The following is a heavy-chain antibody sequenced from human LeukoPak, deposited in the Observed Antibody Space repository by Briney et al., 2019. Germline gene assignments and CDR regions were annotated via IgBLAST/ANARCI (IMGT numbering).Heavy chain of an antibody. CDR3: ANSSFQDYYYMDV. CDR1: GYTFTGYY. J-gene: IGHJ6*03. Sequence: ASVKVSCKASGYTFTGYYIHWVRQAPGQGLEWMGWINPNSGVTHYPQKFQGRVTMTTDTSTSTAYMELRSLGSDDTAVYYCANSSFQDYYYMDVWGKGTTVTVSS. V-gene: IGHV1-2*02. D-gene: IGHD6-6*01. CDR2: INPNSGVT.